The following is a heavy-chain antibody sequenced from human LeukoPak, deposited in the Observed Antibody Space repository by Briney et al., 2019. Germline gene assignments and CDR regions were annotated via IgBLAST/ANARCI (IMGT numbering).Heavy chain of an antibody. CDR2: IIPIFGTA. D-gene: IGHD2-2*01. J-gene: IGHJ6*03. CDR1: GYTLTELS. Sequence: SVKVSCKVSGYTLTELSMHWVRQAPGKGLEWMGGIIPIFGTANYAQKFQGRVTITADESTSTAYMELSSLRSEDTAVYYCARSVVPAANYYYYYMDVWGKGTTVTVSS. CDR3: ARSVVPAANYYYYYMDV. V-gene: IGHV1-69*13.